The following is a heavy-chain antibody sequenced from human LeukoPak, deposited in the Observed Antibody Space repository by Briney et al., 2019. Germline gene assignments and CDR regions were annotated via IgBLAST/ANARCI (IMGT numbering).Heavy chain of an antibody. CDR3: ARGVADYDYVWGSYRLDY. V-gene: IGHV4-59*01. Sequence: SETLSLTCAVYGGSFSGYYWSWIRQPPGKGLEWIGYIYYSGSTNYNPSLKSRVTISVDTSKNQFSLKLSSVAAADTAVYYCARGVADYDYVWGSYRLDYWGQGTLVTVSS. D-gene: IGHD3-16*02. CDR2: IYYSGST. J-gene: IGHJ4*02. CDR1: GGSFSGYY.